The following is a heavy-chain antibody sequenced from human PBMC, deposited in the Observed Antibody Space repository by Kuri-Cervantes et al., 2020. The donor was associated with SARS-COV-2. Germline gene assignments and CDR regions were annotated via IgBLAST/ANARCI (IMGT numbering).Heavy chain of an antibody. V-gene: IGHV1-69*13. CDR2: IIPIFGTA. CDR1: GGTFSSYT. D-gene: IGHD1-26*01. J-gene: IGHJ6*02. Sequence: SVKVSCKASGGTFSSYTISWVRQAPGQGLEWMGGIIPIFGTANYAQKFQGRVTVTADESTSTAYMELSSLRSEDTAVYYCANLREVEYYGMDVWGQGTTVTVSS. CDR3: ANLREVEYYGMDV.